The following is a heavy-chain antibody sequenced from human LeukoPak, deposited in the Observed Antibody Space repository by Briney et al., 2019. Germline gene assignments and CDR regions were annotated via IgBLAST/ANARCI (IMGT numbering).Heavy chain of an antibody. CDR2: IKSKTDGGTT. CDR3: TTVVGTGYYYYYMDV. Sequence: GGSLRLSCAASGFTFSNAWMSWVRQAPGKGLEWVGRIKSKTDGGTTDYAAPVKGRFIISTDDSKNTLYLQMNSLKTEDTAVYYCTTVVGTGYYYYYMDVWGKGTTVTVSS. D-gene: IGHD1-14*01. J-gene: IGHJ6*03. V-gene: IGHV3-15*01. CDR1: GFTFSNAW.